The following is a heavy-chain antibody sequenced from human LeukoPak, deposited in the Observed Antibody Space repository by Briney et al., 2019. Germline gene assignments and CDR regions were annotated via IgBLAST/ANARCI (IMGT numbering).Heavy chain of an antibody. J-gene: IGHJ3*02. Sequence: GGSLRLSCAASGFTFSDFHRCWIRQAPGKGLEWVSFSSTSGSTIFYADSVKGRFTTSRDNAKNSLYLQMNSLRAEDTAVYYCARERADALDIWGPGTMVTVSS. V-gene: IGHV3-11*01. CDR1: GFTFSDFH. CDR3: ARERADALDI. CDR2: SSTSGSTI.